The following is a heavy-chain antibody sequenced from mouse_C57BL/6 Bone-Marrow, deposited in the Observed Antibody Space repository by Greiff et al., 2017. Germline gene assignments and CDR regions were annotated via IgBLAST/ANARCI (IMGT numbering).Heavy chain of an antibody. Sequence: EVQGVESGGGLVKPGGSLKLSCAASGFTFSSYAMSWVRQTPEKRLEWVATISDGGSYTYYPDNVKGRFTISRDNAKNNLYLQMSHLKSEDTAMYYCARRGYGSRTGFAYWGQGTLVTVSA. J-gene: IGHJ3*01. CDR2: ISDGGSYT. D-gene: IGHD1-1*01. V-gene: IGHV5-4*01. CDR1: GFTFSSYA. CDR3: ARRGYGSRTGFAY.